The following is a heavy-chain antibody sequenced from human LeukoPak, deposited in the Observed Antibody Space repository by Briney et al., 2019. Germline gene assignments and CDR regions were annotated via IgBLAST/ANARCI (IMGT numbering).Heavy chain of an antibody. J-gene: IGHJ5*02. CDR1: GGSISSSSYY. D-gene: IGHD1/OR15-1a*01. V-gene: IGHV4-39*01. CDR2: IYYSGST. CDR3: ARLDHGVTTA. Sequence: SETLSLTCTVSGGSISSSSYYWGWILQPPGKGLEWIGSIYYSGSTYYNPSLKSRVTISVDTSKNQFSLKLSSVTAADTAVYYCARLDHGVTTAWGQGTLVTISS.